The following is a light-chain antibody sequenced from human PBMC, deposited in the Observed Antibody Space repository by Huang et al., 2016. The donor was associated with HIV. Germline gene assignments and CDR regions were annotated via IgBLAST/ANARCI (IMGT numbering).Light chain of an antibody. V-gene: IGKV1-39*01. J-gene: IGKJ1*01. CDR3: QQSYNAPWT. CDR1: QSINSY. Sequence: DIQMTQSPSSLSASVGDRVTITCRASQSINSYVNWYRQKPGRAPKLLIYSSSSLRSGVPSRFIVSGSGTDFTLTISSLYPEDSATYFCQQSYNAPWTFGQGTKVEIK. CDR2: SSS.